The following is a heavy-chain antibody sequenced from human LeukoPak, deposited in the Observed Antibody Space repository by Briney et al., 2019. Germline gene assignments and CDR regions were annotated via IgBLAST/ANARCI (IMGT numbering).Heavy chain of an antibody. V-gene: IGHV4-59*01. Sequence: SETLSLTCTVSGGSISSYYWSWIRHPPGKGLEWIGYIYYSGSTNYNPSLKSRVTISVDTSKNQFSLKLSSVTAADTAVYYCARDFPFGYWGQGTLVTVSS. CDR2: IYYSGST. J-gene: IGHJ4*02. CDR1: GGSISSYY. CDR3: ARDFPFGY. D-gene: IGHD3-10*01.